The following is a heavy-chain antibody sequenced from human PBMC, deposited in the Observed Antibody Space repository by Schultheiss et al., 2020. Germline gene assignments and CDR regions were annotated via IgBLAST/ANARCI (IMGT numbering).Heavy chain of an antibody. Sequence: GGSLRLSFAASGFTFDDYGMSWVRQAPGKGLEWVSAISGSGGSTYYADSVKGRFTISRDNAKNSLYLQMNSLRAEDTAVYYCAKGWPTYLLDYWGQGTLVTVSS. D-gene: IGHD3-16*01. J-gene: IGHJ4*02. CDR2: ISGSGGST. CDR1: GFTFDDYG. CDR3: AKGWPTYLLDY. V-gene: IGHV3-23*01.